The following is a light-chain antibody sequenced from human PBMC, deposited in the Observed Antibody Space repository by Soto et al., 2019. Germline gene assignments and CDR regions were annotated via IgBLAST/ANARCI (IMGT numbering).Light chain of an antibody. CDR2: DVS. J-gene: IGKJ5*01. V-gene: IGKV3-11*01. CDR3: HQRYNWPRVT. CDR1: QSVSNS. Sequence: EVLLPQSPATLSLSPGERVTLSCRASQSVSNSLAWYQQKPGQPPRLLIYDVSNRATGIPARFSGSGSGTDFTLTITSLEPEDFAVYFCHQRYNWPRVTFGQGTRLEIK.